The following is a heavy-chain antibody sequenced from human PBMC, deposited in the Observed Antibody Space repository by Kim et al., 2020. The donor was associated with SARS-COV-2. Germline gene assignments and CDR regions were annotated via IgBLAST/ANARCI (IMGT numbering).Heavy chain of an antibody. V-gene: IGHV1-3*01. CDR1: GYTFTSYA. CDR3: AREGAHYYYYGMDV. CDR2: INAGNGNT. Sequence: ASVKVSCKASGYTFTSYAMHWVRQAPGQRLEWMGWINAGNGNTKYSQKFQGRVTITRDTSASTAYMELSSLRSEDTAVYYCAREGAHYYYYGMDVWGQGTTVTVSS. J-gene: IGHJ6*02.